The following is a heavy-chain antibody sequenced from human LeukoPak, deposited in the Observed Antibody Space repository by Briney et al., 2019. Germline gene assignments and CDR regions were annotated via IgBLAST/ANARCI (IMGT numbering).Heavy chain of an antibody. CDR3: ARGRQAVDLNWFVP. Sequence: SETLSLTCAVYGGSLSGYYWSRIRQTPGKGLEWIGEINHSGSTKYNPSLKSRGTISVDTFKNQFSLKLSSVTAADTAVYYCARGRQAVDLNWFVPWGQGILVTVSS. J-gene: IGHJ5*02. D-gene: IGHD3-9*01. V-gene: IGHV4-34*01. CDR2: INHSGST. CDR1: GGSLSGYY.